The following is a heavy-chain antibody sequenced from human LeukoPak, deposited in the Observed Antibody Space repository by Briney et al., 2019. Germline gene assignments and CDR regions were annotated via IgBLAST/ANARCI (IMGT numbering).Heavy chain of an antibody. CDR1: GFPFSSYW. J-gene: IGHJ4*02. V-gene: IGHV3-7*03. CDR2: IRRDGSAM. CDR3: ARLVGDITCYDQ. Sequence: GGSLRLSCVASGFPFSSYWMTWVRQAPGRGLEWVASIRRDGSAMLYLDSVRGRFTISRDNAKNSLYLQMNGLRAEDTAVYYCARLVGDITCYDQWGQGTLVTVS. D-gene: IGHD1-26*01.